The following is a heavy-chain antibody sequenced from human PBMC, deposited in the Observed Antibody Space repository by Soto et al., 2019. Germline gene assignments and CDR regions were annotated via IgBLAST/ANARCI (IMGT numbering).Heavy chain of an antibody. J-gene: IGHJ4*02. CDR2: ISGSGGST. CDR3: AKVSGHSIAVAGPFDY. D-gene: IGHD6-19*01. Sequence: EVQLLESGGGLVQPGGSLRLSCAASGFTFSSYAMSWVRQAPGKGLEWVSAISGSGGSTYYADSVKGRFTISRDNSKNRVYLQMNSLRAEDTAVYYCAKVSGHSIAVAGPFDYWGQGTLVTVSS. V-gene: IGHV3-23*01. CDR1: GFTFSSYA.